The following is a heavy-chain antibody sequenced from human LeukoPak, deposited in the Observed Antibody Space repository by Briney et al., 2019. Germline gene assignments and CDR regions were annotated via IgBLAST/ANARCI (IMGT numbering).Heavy chain of an antibody. D-gene: IGHD3-22*01. CDR2: ISYDGSNK. Sequence: GGSLRLSCAASGFTFSSYAMHWVRQAPGKGLEWVAVISYDGSNKCYADSVKGRFTISRDNSKNTLYLQMNSLRAEDTAVYYCARDTADDSSGYYFDYWGQGTLVTVSS. CDR3: ARDTADDSSGYYFDY. J-gene: IGHJ4*02. CDR1: GFTFSSYA. V-gene: IGHV3-30*04.